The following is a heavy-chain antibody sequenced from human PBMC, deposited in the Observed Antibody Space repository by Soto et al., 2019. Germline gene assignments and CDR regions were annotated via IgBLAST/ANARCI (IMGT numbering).Heavy chain of an antibody. Sequence: GESLKISCKGSGYSFTSYWIGWVRQMPGKGLEWMGIIYPGDSDTRYSPSFQGQVTISADKSISTAYLQWSSLKASDTAMYYCARNLGGDYYYYYGMDVWGQGTTVTVSS. CDR1: GYSFTSYW. J-gene: IGHJ6*02. CDR3: ARNLGGDYYYYYGMDV. D-gene: IGHD4-17*01. CDR2: IYPGDSDT. V-gene: IGHV5-51*01.